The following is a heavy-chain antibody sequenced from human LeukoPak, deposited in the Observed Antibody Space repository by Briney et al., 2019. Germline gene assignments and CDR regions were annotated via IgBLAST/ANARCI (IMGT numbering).Heavy chain of an antibody. D-gene: IGHD6-19*01. CDR1: GYSFTSYW. V-gene: IGHV5-51*01. Sequence: GESLKISCKGSGYSFTSYWIGWVRQMPGKGLEWTGLIYPGDSDTRYSPSFQGQVTISADKSISTAYLQWSSLKASDTAMYYCATAPGIAVAGERASLDYWGQVTLVTVSS. J-gene: IGHJ4*02. CDR3: ATAPGIAVAGERASLDY. CDR2: IYPGDSDT.